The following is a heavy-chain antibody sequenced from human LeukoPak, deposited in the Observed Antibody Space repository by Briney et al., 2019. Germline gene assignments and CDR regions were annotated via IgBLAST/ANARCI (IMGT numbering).Heavy chain of an antibody. CDR3: ARWYYDSSGYRSFAY. CDR2: IDYSGNT. Sequence: SETLSLTCTVSGVSISSYCWTWIRQPPGKGLEWIGNIDYSGNTKYNPSLKSRVTISVDTSKNQFSLKLSSVTAADTAVFFCARWYYDSSGYRSFAYWGQGNLVTVSS. CDR1: GVSISSYC. V-gene: IGHV4-59*01. J-gene: IGHJ4*02. D-gene: IGHD3-22*01.